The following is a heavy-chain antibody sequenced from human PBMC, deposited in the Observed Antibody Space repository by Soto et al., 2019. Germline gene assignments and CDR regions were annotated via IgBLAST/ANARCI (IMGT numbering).Heavy chain of an antibody. J-gene: IGHJ5*02. V-gene: IGHV4-31*01. CDR1: GGSISSGGYY. CDR2: IYHSGTT. CDR3: ARVRGNPLLGWFDP. D-gene: IGHD2-2*01. Sequence: QVQLQESGPGLVKPSQTLSLTCTVSGGSISSGGYYWSWIRQHPGKGLEWIGYIYHSGTTYYNPSLKSQVTISVDPSKNQFSRKLTSVTAADTAVYYCARVRGNPLLGWFDPWGQGTLVTVSS.